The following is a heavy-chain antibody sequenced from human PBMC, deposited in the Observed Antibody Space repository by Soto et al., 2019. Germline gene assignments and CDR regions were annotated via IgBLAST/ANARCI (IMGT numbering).Heavy chain of an antibody. CDR1: GFTLTTYT. CDR2: ITSSSGHI. CDR3: VRERGLSSFYGMDV. D-gene: IGHD3-10*01. Sequence: GGSLRLSCEASGFTLTTYTMNWVRQASGKGLEWVSSITSSSGHIYYADSVKGRFTISRDNARNSLYLQMNSLRAEDTAVYYCVRERGLSSFYGMDVWGQGTTVTVPS. V-gene: IGHV3-21*01. J-gene: IGHJ6*02.